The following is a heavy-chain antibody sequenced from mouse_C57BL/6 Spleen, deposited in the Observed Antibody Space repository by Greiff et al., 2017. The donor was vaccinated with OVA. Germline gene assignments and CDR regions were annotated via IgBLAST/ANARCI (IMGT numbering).Heavy chain of an antibody. CDR3: ARWDYYGSRSAWLAY. CDR2: IDPSDSYT. CDR1: GYTFTSYW. D-gene: IGHD1-1*01. Sequence: QVQLQQSGAELVKPGASVKLSCKASGYTFTSYWMQWVKQRPGQGLEWIGEIDPSDSYTNYNQKFKGKATLTVDKSSSTAYMQLSSLTSEDSAVYYCARWDYYGSRSAWLAYWGQGTLVTVSA. V-gene: IGHV1-50*01. J-gene: IGHJ3*01.